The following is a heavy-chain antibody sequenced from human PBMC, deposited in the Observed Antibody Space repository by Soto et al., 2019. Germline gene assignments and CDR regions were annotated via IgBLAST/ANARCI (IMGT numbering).Heavy chain of an antibody. CDR3: AILSN. CDR1: GFTFSSNY. V-gene: IGHV3-53*01. J-gene: IGHJ4*02. CDR2: IYSDGTT. Sequence: PGGSLRLSCAASGFTFSSNYMNWVRQAPGKGLEWLSIIYSDGTTFYADSVKGRFTISRDNFKNTLYLQMNNLRAEDTAVYYCAILSNWGQGTLVTVSS. D-gene: IGHD6-6*01.